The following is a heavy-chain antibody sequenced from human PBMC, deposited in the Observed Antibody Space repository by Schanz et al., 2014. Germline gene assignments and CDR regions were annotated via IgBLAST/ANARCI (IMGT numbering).Heavy chain of an antibody. CDR1: GFTFSDHY. CDR2: IYSGIGA. J-gene: IGHJ4*01. V-gene: IGHV3-66*01. CDR3: ARVHHYDPSGWGYFDY. Sequence: PGGSLRLSCAASGFTFSDHYMDWVRQAPGKGLEWVSVIYSGIGAYYADSVKDRFTVSRDNSKNTVYLQMNRLRAEDTAVYYCARVHHYDPSGWGYFDYWGHGTLVTVSS. D-gene: IGHD3-22*01.